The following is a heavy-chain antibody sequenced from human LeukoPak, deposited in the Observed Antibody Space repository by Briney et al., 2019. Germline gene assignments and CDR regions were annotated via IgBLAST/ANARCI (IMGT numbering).Heavy chain of an antibody. CDR2: IRGDGSKT. CDR3: ARGSSGYSYGYDY. V-gene: IGHV3-7*01. D-gene: IGHD5-18*01. J-gene: IGHJ4*02. CDR1: GFTFSSYW. Sequence: GSLRLSCVASGFTFSSYWMTWVRQAPGKGLEWVANIRGDGSKTYYVDSAKGRFTISRDNAKNSLYLQLDSLRADDTALYYCARGSSGYSYGYDYWGQGTLVTVSS.